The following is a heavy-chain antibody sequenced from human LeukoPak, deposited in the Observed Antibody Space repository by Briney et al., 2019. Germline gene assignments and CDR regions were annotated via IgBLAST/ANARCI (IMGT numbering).Heavy chain of an antibody. V-gene: IGHV3-7*01. CDR2: IKQDGSEK. Sequence: GGSLRLSCAASGFTFSGYWMSWVRQAPGKGLEWVANIKQDGSEKYYVDSMKGRFTISRDNAKNTLNLQMNSLRAEDTAVYYCARDLGQYYDTSDNWFDPWGQGTLVTVSS. CDR3: ARDLGQYYDTSDNWFDP. CDR1: GFTFSGYW. D-gene: IGHD3-22*01. J-gene: IGHJ5*02.